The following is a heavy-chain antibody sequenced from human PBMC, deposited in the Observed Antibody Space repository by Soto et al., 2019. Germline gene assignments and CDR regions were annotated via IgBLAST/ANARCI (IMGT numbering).Heavy chain of an antibody. D-gene: IGHD4-17*01. V-gene: IGHV3-30*18. CDR2: ISYDGSNK. Sequence: GGSLRLSCAASGFTFSSYGMHWVRQAPGKGLEWVAVISYDGSNKYYADSVKGRFTISRDNSKNTLYLQMNSLRAEDTAVYYCEKVINTVTTGLVDYWGQGTLVTVSS. CDR3: EKVINTVTTGLVDY. CDR1: GFTFSSYG. J-gene: IGHJ4*02.